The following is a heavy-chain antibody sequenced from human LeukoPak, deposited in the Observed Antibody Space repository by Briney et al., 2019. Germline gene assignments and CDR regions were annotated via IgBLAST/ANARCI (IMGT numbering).Heavy chain of an antibody. CDR3: AAQSGYSSSVNWFDP. J-gene: IGHJ5*02. V-gene: IGHV3-48*04. CDR1: GFTFSTYS. Sequence: GGSLRLSCAASGFTFSTYSMNWVRQAPGKGLEWVSYISSSSSPIYYADSVKGRFTISRDNAKNSLYLQMNSLRAEDTAVYYCAAQSGYSSSVNWFDPWGQGTLVTVSS. D-gene: IGHD6-13*01. CDR2: ISSSSSPI.